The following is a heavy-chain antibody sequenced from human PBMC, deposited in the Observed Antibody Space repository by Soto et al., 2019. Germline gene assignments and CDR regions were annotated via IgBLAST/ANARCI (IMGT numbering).Heavy chain of an antibody. CDR1: GFTVSSNY. J-gene: IGHJ6*03. CDR3: ARGTRYCSSTSCYRHYYYYYYYMDV. Sequence: GGSLRLSCAASGFTVSSNYMSWVRQAPGKGLEWVSVIYSGGSTYYADSVKGRFTISRDNSKNTLYLQMNSLRAEDTAVYYCARGTRYCSSTSCYRHYYYYYYYMDVWGKGTTVTVSS. V-gene: IGHV3-66*01. D-gene: IGHD2-2*02. CDR2: IYSGGST.